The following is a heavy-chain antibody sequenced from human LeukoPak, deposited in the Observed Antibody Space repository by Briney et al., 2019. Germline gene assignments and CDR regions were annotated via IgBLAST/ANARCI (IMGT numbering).Heavy chain of an antibody. V-gene: IGHV3-30*18. CDR2: ISYDGSNK. J-gene: IGHJ4*02. CDR3: AKDPGWDDYGDYNLLDY. Sequence: GGSLRLSCAASGFTFSSYAMSWVRQAPGKGLEWVAVISYDGSNKYYADSVKGRFTISRDNSKNTLYLQMNSLRAEDTAVYYCAKDPGWDDYGDYNLLDYWGQGTLVTVSS. CDR1: GFTFSSYA. D-gene: IGHD4-17*01.